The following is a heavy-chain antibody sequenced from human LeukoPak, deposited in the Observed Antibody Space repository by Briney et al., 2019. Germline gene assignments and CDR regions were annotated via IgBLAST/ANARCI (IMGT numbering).Heavy chain of an antibody. D-gene: IGHD6-13*01. CDR2: ISSSSSTI. Sequence: GGSLRLSCAASGFTLNSYAMSWVRQAPGKGLEWVSYISSSSSTIYYADSVKGRFTISRDNAKNSLYLQMNSLRAEDTAVYYCARDLAAAGIDYWGQGTLVTVSS. CDR3: ARDLAAAGIDY. V-gene: IGHV3-48*01. CDR1: GFTLNSYA. J-gene: IGHJ4*02.